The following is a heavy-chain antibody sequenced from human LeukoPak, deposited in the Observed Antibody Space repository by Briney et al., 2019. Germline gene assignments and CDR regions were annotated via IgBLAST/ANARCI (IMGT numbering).Heavy chain of an antibody. D-gene: IGHD5-18*01. V-gene: IGHV3-23*01. Sequence: GGSLRLSCAASGFSFSSYAMSWVRPAPGKGLEWVSAISGSGGSTYYADSVKGRFTISRDNSKNTLYLQMNSLRAEDTAVYYCAQMQRKDTAMVRGYYNWFDPWGQGTLVTVSS. CDR2: ISGSGGST. CDR1: GFSFSSYA. CDR3: AQMQRKDTAMVRGYYNWFDP. J-gene: IGHJ5*02.